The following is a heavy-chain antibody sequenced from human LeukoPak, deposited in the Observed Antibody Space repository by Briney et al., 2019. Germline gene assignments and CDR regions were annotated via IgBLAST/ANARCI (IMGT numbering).Heavy chain of an antibody. V-gene: IGHV1-18*01. J-gene: IGHJ4*02. CDR3: ARAARDLQLLPVYYFDY. Sequence: ASVKVSCKASGYTFTSYGISWVRQAPGQGLEWMGWISAYNGNTNYAQKLQGRVTMTTDTSTSTAYMELRSLRSDDTAVYYCARAARDLQLLPVYYFDYWGQGTLVTVSS. CDR1: GYTFTSYG. D-gene: IGHD5-24*01. CDR2: ISAYNGNT.